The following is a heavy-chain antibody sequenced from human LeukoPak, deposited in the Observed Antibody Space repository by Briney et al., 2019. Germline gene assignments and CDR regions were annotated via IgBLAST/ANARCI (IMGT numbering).Heavy chain of an antibody. D-gene: IGHD2/OR15-2a*01. CDR3: ARNDGTTSWVDY. Sequence: PSETLSLTCTVSGGSIRSYYWSWLRQPPRKRLEWIGYIHYSGSTNYNPSLKSRVSISVGTSKNQFSLKLRSATAADTAVYYCARNDGTTSWVDYWGQGTLVTVSS. CDR2: IHYSGST. J-gene: IGHJ4*02. V-gene: IGHV4-59*01. CDR1: GGSIRSYY.